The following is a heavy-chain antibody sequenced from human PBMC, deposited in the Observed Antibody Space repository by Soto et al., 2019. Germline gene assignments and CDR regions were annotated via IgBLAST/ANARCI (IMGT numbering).Heavy chain of an antibody. CDR1: GGTFSTYS. V-gene: IGHV1-69*01. CDR2: SPPIFGTS. D-gene: IGHD1-20*01. CDR3: ARGGRYPKSSYCYGMDV. Sequence: QVQLVQSGAEVKKPGSSVKVSCKASGGTFSTYSISWVRQAPGQGLEWMGGSPPIFGTSKYAKNFQGRVTITADESTSTAYMELSSLRSDDTAVYYCARGGRYPKSSYCYGMDVWGQGTTVTVSS. J-gene: IGHJ6*02.